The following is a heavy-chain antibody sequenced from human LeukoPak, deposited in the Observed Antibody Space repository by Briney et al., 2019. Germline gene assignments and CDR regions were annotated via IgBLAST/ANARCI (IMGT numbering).Heavy chain of an antibody. CDR1: EMSFSAYY. V-gene: IGHV4-34*01. D-gene: IGHD6-19*01. CDR3: ARGFPPGSGSRGPHGFGV. Sequence: SETLSLICAASEMSFSAYYWNWIRQSPGKGLEWIGEINYGGSTTYNPSLEGCGTILINNSKNQFSLMLTSVTAADTAVYYCARGFPPGSGSRGPHGFGVWAQGTMVTVSS. J-gene: IGHJ3*01. CDR2: INYGGST.